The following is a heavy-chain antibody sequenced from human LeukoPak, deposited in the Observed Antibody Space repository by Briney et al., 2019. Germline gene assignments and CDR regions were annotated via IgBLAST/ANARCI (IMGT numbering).Heavy chain of an antibody. CDR1: GGTFSSYA. V-gene: IGHV1-69*06. CDR2: IIPIFGTA. Sequence: ASVKVSCKASGGTFSSYAISWVRQAPGQGLEWMGGIIPIFGTANYAQKFQGRVTITADKSTSTAYMELSSLRSEDTAVYYCARSVYYYDSSGSDYWGQGTLVTVSS. CDR3: ARSVYYYDSSGSDY. D-gene: IGHD3-22*01. J-gene: IGHJ4*02.